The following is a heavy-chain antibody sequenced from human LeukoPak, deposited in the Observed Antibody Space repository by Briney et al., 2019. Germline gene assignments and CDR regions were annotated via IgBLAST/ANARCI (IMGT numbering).Heavy chain of an antibody. CDR2: ISWNSGSI. Sequence: AGRSLRLSCAASGFTFDDYAMHWVRQAPGKGLEWVSGISWNSGSIGYADSVKGRFTISRDNSKNTLYLQMNSLRAEDTAVYYCAKGLRYYDSSGPLDYWGQGTLVTVSS. V-gene: IGHV3-9*01. CDR3: AKGLRYYDSSGPLDY. J-gene: IGHJ4*02. CDR1: GFTFDDYA. D-gene: IGHD3-22*01.